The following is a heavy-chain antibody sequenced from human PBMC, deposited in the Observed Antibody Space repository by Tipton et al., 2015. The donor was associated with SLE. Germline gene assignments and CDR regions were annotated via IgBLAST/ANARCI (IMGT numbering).Heavy chain of an antibody. Sequence: TLSLTCTVSADSISDYYWTWIRQSPGKGLEWIGFIYFTGNTKYNPSFKSRITISVDTSKNQFSLKLSSVTAADTAFYYCARMEGGLMDVWGKGTTVTVSS. J-gene: IGHJ6*03. V-gene: IGHV4-59*08. CDR2: IYFTGNT. D-gene: IGHD3-16*01. CDR1: ADSISDYY. CDR3: ARMEGGLMDV.